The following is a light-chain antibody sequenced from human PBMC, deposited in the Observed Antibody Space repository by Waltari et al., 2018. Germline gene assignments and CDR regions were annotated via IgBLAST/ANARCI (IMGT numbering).Light chain of an antibody. Sequence: DIQLTQSPSTLSASVGDRVTITCRASQGVRNWLAWYQQKPGKAPRLLIYQASTLENGVPSRFSGSGSGTEFTLTISGLQPDDFATYYCQQYDNNRTFGQGTKVEIK. CDR2: QAS. CDR1: QGVRNW. CDR3: QQYDNNRT. J-gene: IGKJ1*01. V-gene: IGKV1-5*03.